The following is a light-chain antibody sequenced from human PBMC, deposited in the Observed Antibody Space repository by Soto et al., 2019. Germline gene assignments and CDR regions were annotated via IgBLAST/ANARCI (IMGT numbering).Light chain of an antibody. J-gene: IGKJ1*01. CDR3: HQRSNWPRT. Sequence: EIVLTQSPATLSLSPGERATLSCRASQSVSSYLAWYQQKPGQAPRLLIYDASNRATGIPARFSGSGSGTDFTLTISSLEPEDFAVSYCHQRSNWPRTFGQGTKV. CDR2: DAS. CDR1: QSVSSY. V-gene: IGKV3-11*01.